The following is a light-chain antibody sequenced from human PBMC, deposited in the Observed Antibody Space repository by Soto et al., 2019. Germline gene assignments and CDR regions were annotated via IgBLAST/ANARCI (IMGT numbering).Light chain of an antibody. CDR3: QHLNTYPLI. CDR1: QSMSDY. V-gene: IGKV1-9*01. J-gene: IGKJ4*01. Sequence: IQLTQSPSSLSACVGDRVTITCRASQSMSDYLAWYQQKPGKAPKLLIYAASTLHSGVPSRFSGRGYGTAFTLTISSLRPEDFATYYCQHLNTYPLIFGGGTRVEVK. CDR2: AAS.